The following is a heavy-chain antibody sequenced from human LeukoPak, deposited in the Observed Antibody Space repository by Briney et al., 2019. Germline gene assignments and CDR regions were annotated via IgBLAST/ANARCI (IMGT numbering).Heavy chain of an antibody. CDR2: IYYSGST. CDR1: GGSISSYP. D-gene: IGHD3-10*01. J-gene: IGHJ4*02. V-gene: IGHV4-59*12. CDR3: AGDYGLGSYRFDF. Sequence: SETLSLTCTVSGGSISSYPWSWVRQAPGRGLEWIGYIYYSGSTTYNPSLKTRLTMSLDMSKNQFSLKLTSVTAADTAVYYCAGDYGLGSYRFDFWGPGTLVTVSS.